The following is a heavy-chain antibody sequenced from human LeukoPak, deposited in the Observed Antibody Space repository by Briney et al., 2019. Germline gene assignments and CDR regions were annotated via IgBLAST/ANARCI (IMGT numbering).Heavy chain of an antibody. V-gene: IGHV4-59*01. CDR1: GGSISSYY. J-gene: IGHJ5*02. D-gene: IGHD5-12*01. Sequence: ASETLSLTCTVSGGSISSYYWSWIRQPPGKGLEWIGYIYYSGSTNYNPSLKSRVTISVDTSKNQFSLKLSSVTAADTAVYYCARSTPGYSGYDWEGSRTAAAAPGWFDPWGQGTLVTVSS. CDR3: ARSTPGYSGYDWEGSRTAAAAPGWFDP. CDR2: IYYSGST.